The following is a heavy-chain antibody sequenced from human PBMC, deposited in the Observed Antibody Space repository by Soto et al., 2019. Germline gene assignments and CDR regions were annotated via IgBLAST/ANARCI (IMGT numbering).Heavy chain of an antibody. V-gene: IGHV4-4*07. D-gene: IGHD1-7*01. CDR3: ARESGENWTYEAH. CDR2: ITVNGIT. CDR1: GAYVSDFS. Sequence: QLQQLESGPGLVKPWDTLSLTCTVSGAYVSDFSWSWIRQPAGKGLEWIGRITVNGITQYTPSFRSRVTMSMDTSRNQFSLKLQSATAADTAIYYCARESGENWTYEAHWGQGTLVTVSS. J-gene: IGHJ1*01.